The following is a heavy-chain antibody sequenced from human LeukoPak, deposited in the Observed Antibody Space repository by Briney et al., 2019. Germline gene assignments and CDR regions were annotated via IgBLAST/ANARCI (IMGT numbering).Heavy chain of an antibody. CDR3: ARGGYGSGSYFDY. D-gene: IGHD3-10*01. J-gene: IGHJ4*02. CDR1: GGSITNYS. Sequence: SETLSLTCTVSGGSITNYSWSWIRQPPGKGLEWIGYIYHSGSTYYNPSLKSRVTISVDRSKNQFSLKLSSVTAADTAVYYCARGGYGSGSYFDYWGQGTLVTVSS. V-gene: IGHV4-30-2*01. CDR2: IYHSGST.